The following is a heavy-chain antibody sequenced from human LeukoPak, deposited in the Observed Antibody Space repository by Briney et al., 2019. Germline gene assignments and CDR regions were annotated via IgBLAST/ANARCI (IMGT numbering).Heavy chain of an antibody. J-gene: IGHJ4*02. V-gene: IGHV4-38-2*01. CDR1: GYSISSGYY. Sequence: SETLSLTCAVSGYSISSGYYWGWIRQPPGKGLEWIGSIYHSGSTYYNPSLKGRVTISVDTSKNQFSLKLSSVTAADTAVYYCARGSIAAAYPYYFDYWGQGTLVTVSS. CDR3: ARGSIAAAYPYYFDY. CDR2: IYHSGST. D-gene: IGHD6-13*01.